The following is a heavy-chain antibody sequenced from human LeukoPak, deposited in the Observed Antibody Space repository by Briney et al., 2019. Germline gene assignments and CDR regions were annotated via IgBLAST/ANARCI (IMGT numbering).Heavy chain of an antibody. Sequence: SVKVSCKASGGTFSSYAISWVRQAPGQGLEWMGGIIPIFGTANYAQKFQGRVTITADKSTSTAYMELSSLRSEDTAVYYCARDLSYYDSSGDLYNWFDPWGQGTLVTVSS. CDR1: GGTFSSYA. V-gene: IGHV1-69*06. J-gene: IGHJ5*02. CDR2: IIPIFGTA. D-gene: IGHD3-22*01. CDR3: ARDLSYYDSSGDLYNWFDP.